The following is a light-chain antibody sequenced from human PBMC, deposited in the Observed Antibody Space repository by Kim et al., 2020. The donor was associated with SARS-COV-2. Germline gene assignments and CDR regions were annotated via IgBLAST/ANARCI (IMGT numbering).Light chain of an antibody. CDR2: DAS. J-gene: IGKJ4*01. V-gene: IGKV1-33*01. CDR1: HDISNY. Sequence: DIQMTQSPSSLSASVGDRVTITCQASHDISNYLNWYQQKPGKAPKLLIYDASNLQTGVPSRFSGSGSRTDFTFTINSLQPEDIATYYCQQYDSLPLTFGGGTKVDIK. CDR3: QQYDSLPLT.